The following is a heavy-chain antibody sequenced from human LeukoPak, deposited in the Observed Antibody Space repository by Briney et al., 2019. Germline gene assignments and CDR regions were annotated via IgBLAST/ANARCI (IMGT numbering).Heavy chain of an antibody. CDR3: ARDPFSRYSYGD. CDR1: GGSISSYY. D-gene: IGHD5-18*01. J-gene: IGHJ4*02. V-gene: IGHV4-59*01. CDR2: IYYSGST. Sequence: SETLSLTCTVSGGSISSYYWSWIRQPPGKGLEWIGYIYYSGSTNYNPSLKSRVTISVDTSKNQFSLKLSSVTAADTAVYYCARDPFSRYSYGDWGQGTLVTVSS.